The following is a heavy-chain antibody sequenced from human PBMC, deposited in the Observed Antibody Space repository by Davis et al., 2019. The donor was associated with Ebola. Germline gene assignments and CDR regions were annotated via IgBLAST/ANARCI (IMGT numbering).Heavy chain of an antibody. Sequence: GESLKISCAASGFTFNDFWMTWVRQAPGKGLEWVANMNSDGTEKHYVDSLRGRFTISRDNAKNSLYLQMSSLRAEDTAVYYCARDNTRRFDTWGQGTLVTVSS. CDR1: GFTFNDFW. CDR2: MNSDGTEK. CDR3: ARDNTRRFDT. J-gene: IGHJ5*02. V-gene: IGHV3-7*01.